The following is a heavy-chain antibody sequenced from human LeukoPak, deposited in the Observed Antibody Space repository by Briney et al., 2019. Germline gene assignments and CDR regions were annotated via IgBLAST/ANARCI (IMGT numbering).Heavy chain of an antibody. CDR3: ARSRQASGLFNS. J-gene: IGHJ5*01. CDR1: GYAITSGGFS. Sequence: SETLSLTCTVSGYAITSGGFSWNWIRQSPGKGLGWIGCIYDRGPAYYNPSLKSRFTISVDRPKNQFFLNVTSLTAADTAVYFCARSRQASGLFNSWGQGTLVVVSS. CDR2: IYDRGPA. D-gene: IGHD3-10*01. V-gene: IGHV4-30-2*06.